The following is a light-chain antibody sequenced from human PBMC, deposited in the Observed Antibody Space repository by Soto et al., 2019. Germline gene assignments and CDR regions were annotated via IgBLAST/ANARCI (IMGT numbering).Light chain of an antibody. V-gene: IGKV3-20*01. J-gene: IGKJ1*01. Sequence: EIVLTQSPGSLSLSPGERATLSCRASQSVDSSFFAWYQQKPGQAPRLLIYGASNRATGIPDRFSGSGSGTDFTLTISRLEPEDFALYYWQQDVSSVTFGQGTKVEIK. CDR1: QSVDSSF. CDR3: QQDVSSVT. CDR2: GAS.